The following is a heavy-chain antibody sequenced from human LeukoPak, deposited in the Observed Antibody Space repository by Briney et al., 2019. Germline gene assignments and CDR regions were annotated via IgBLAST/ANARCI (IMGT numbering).Heavy chain of an antibody. CDR1: GGSISSSSYY. Sequence: RSETLSLTCTVSGGSISSSSYYWGWIRQPPGKGLEWIGSIYYSGSTYYNPSLKSRVTISVDTSKNQFSLKLSSVTAADTAVYYCARRRNGQYYYYYYMDVWGKGTTVTVSS. CDR3: ARRRNGQYYYYYYMDV. CDR2: IYYSGST. V-gene: IGHV4-39*07. J-gene: IGHJ6*03. D-gene: IGHD2-8*01.